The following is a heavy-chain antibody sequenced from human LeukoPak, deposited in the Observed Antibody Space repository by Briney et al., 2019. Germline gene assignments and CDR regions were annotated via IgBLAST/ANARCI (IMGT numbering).Heavy chain of an antibody. V-gene: IGHV1-2*02. J-gene: IGHJ4*02. CDR1: GYTFTGYY. D-gene: IGHD6-6*01. CDR3: AREDSSSPHFDY. Sequence: ASVKVSCKASGYTFTGYYMHWVRQAPGQGLEWMGWINPNSGGTNYAQKFQGRVTMTRDTSISTAYMELSRLRSDDTAVYYCAREDSSSPHFDYWGQGTLVTVSS. CDR2: INPNSGGT.